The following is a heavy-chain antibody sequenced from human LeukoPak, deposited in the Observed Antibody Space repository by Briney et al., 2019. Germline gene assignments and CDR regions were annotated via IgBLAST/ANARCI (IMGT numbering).Heavy chain of an antibody. CDR2: IYPGDSDT. CDR1: GYRFTSYW. V-gene: IGHV5-51*01. Sequence: GESLQISFKGSGYRFTSYWIAWVRQMPGKGLEWMGIIYPGDSDTRYSPSFQGQVTISADKSIHTAYLQWSSLKASDTAMYYCARVDRAHNWFDPWGQGTLVTVSS. J-gene: IGHJ5*02. CDR3: ARVDRAHNWFDP. D-gene: IGHD1-14*01.